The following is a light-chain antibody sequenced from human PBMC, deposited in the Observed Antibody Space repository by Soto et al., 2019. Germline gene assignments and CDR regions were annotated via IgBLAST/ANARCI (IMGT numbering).Light chain of an antibody. J-gene: IGKJ1*01. CDR1: QSISAW. V-gene: IGKV1-5*01. Sequence: DIQMTQSPSTLSAPVGDTVIITCRASQSISAWLAWYQQKPGKAPKFLIYDASSLKSGVPSRFSGSGSGTEFTLTISSLQPDDSATYYCQQYHTYFPTFGQGTKV. CDR2: DAS. CDR3: QQYHTYFPT.